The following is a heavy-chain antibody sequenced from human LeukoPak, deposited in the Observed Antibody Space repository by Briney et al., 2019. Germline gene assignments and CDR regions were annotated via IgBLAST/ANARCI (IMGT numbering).Heavy chain of an antibody. V-gene: IGHV4-38-2*02. CDR3: AIVYYDFWSGPPGAFDI. D-gene: IGHD3-3*01. Sequence: SETLSLTCTVSGYSISSGYYWGWIRQPPGKGLEWIGSIYHSGSTYYNPSLKSRVTISVGTSKNQFSLKLSSVTAADTAVYYCAIVYYDFWSGPPGAFDIWGQGTMVTVSS. CDR1: GYSISSGYY. CDR2: IYHSGST. J-gene: IGHJ3*02.